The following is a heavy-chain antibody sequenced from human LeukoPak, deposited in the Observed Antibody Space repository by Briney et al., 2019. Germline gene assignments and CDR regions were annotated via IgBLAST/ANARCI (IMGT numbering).Heavy chain of an antibody. J-gene: IGHJ4*01. V-gene: IGHV4-59*08. CDR2: YYTGST. Sequence: YYTGSTNYNPSLKSRVXISVDTSKNQFSLKLSSVTAADTAVYYCARHFXPXGGXXXXDY. CDR3: ARHFXPXGGXXXXDY. D-gene: IGHD2-15*01.